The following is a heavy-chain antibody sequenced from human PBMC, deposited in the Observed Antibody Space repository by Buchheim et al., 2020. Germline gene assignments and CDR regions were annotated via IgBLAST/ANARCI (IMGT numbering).Heavy chain of an antibody. CDR3: AKADYGDYVVYYFGMDV. CDR2: ISYDGSNK. V-gene: IGHV3-30*18. D-gene: IGHD4-17*01. CDR1: GFTFSSYG. J-gene: IGHJ6*02. Sequence: QVQLVESGGGVVQPGRALRLSCAASGFTFSSYGMHWVRQAPGKGLEWVAVISYDGSNKYYADSVKGRFTISRDNSKNRLYLQMNSLRAEDTAVYYCAKADYGDYVVYYFGMDVWGQGTT.